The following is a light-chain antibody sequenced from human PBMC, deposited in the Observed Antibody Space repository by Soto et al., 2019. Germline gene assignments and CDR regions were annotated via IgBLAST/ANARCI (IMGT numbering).Light chain of an antibody. CDR2: EVS. CDR3: CSYAGTSTHTV. V-gene: IGLV2-23*02. Sequence: QSALTQPASVSGSPGQSITISCTGTSSDVGSYKLVSWYQQHPGKAPKLMISEVSKRPSGISDRFSGSKSGSTASLTISGLQADYEAHYYCCSYAGTSTHTVFGGGTQLTVL. CDR1: SSDVGSYKL. J-gene: IGLJ7*01.